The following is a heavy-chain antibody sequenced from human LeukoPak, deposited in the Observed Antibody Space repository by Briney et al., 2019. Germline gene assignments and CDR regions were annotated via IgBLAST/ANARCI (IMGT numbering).Heavy chain of an antibody. V-gene: IGHV3-23*01. CDR3: AAHYGSTSYSTYDY. D-gene: IGHD3-10*01. CDR1: GFTFISYA. J-gene: IGHJ4*02. CDR2: ISGSGGTT. Sequence: GGSLRLACAASGFTFISYAMSCVRQAPGKGLEWVSTISGSGGTTFYADSVKGRFTISRDNSKNTLYLQMDSLRAEDTAVYYCAAHYGSTSYSTYDYWGQGTLVTVSS.